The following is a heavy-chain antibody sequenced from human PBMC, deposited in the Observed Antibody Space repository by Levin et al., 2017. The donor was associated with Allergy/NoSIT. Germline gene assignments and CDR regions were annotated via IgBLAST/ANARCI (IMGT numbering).Heavy chain of an antibody. Sequence: PGESLKISCKASGYSFTSFGINWVRQAPGQGLEWMGWISPDSGYTDYAQNLQGRVTVTTDTSARTVYMELRSLRSDDTAVYYCARLRAGLDVWGQGTTVTVSS. CDR1: GYSFTSFG. CDR3: ARLRAGLDV. V-gene: IGHV1-18*01. CDR2: ISPDSGYT. J-gene: IGHJ6*02.